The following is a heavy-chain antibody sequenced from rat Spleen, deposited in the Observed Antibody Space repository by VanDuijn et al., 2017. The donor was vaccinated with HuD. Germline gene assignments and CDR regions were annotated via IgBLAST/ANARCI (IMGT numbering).Heavy chain of an antibody. V-gene: IGHV5S13*01. CDR1: GFTFSNYG. CDR3: ATSGAAISGY. J-gene: IGHJ2*01. Sequence: EVQLVESGGGLVQPGRSLKLSCAASGFTFSNYGMAWVRQAPTKGLEWVASITNSGGSTYYRDSVKGRFTISRDNAKSTLYLQMDSLRSEDTATYYCATSGAAISGYWGQGVMVTVSS. CDR2: ITNSGGST. D-gene: IGHD1-2*01.